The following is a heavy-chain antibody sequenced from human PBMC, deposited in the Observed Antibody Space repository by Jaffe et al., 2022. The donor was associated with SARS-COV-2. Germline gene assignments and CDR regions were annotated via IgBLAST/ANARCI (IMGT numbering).Heavy chain of an antibody. D-gene: IGHD2-2*01. CDR2: MSYDGSNE. V-gene: IGHV3-30*04. CDR3: ARDPYCTSTSCYGAFDI. CDR1: GFTFSNYV. J-gene: IGHJ3*02. Sequence: QVQLVESGGGVVQPGRSLRLSCAASGFTFSNYVMHWVRQAPGKGLEWVALMSYDGSNEYYADSVKGRFTISRDNSKNTLYLQMDSLRTEDTAVYYCARDPYCTSTSCYGAFDIWGQGTMVTVSS.